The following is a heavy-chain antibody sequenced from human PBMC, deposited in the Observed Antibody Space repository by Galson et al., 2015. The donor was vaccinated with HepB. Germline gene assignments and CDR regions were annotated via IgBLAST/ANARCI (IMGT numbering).Heavy chain of an antibody. D-gene: IGHD2-2*01. CDR1: GFTVSSNY. J-gene: IGHJ3*02. CDR3: ARDRVVPAAMGAFDI. CDR2: IYSGGST. V-gene: IGHV3-53*01. Sequence: FLRLSCAASGFTVSSNYMSWVRQAPGKGLEWVSVIYSGGSTYYADSVKGRFTISRDNSKNTLYLQMNSLRAEDTAVYYCARDRVVPAAMGAFDIWGQGTMVTVSS.